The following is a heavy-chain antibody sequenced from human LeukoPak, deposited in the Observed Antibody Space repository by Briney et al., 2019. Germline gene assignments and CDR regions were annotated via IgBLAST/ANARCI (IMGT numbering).Heavy chain of an antibody. CDR3: ARAGDGYKPDY. V-gene: IGHV1-69*04. J-gene: IGHJ4*02. D-gene: IGHD5-24*01. CDR2: IIPILGIA. CDR1: GGTFSSYA. Sequence: SVKVSCKASGGTFSSYAISWVRQAPGQGLEWMGSIIPILGIANYAQKFQGRVTITADKSTSTAYMELSSLRSEDTAVYYCARAGDGYKPDYWGQGTLVTVSS.